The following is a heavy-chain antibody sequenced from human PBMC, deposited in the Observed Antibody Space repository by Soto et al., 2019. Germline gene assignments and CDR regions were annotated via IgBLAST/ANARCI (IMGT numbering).Heavy chain of an antibody. CDR3: AKGDCGGDCYSFDAFDI. J-gene: IGHJ3*02. CDR2: ISFDGSNK. Sequence: QVQLVESGGGVVQPGRSLRLSCAASGFTFSSYGMHWVRQAPGKGLEWVAVISFDGSNKYYADSVKGRFTISRDNSKNTLYLQMNSLRAEDTAAYYGAKGDCGGDCYSFDAFDIWGQGTMVTVPS. V-gene: IGHV3-30*18. CDR1: GFTFSSYG. D-gene: IGHD2-21*02.